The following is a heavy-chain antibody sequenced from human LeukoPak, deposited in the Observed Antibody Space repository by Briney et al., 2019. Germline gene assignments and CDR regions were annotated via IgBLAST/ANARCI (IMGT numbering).Heavy chain of an antibody. CDR3: ARDTDVRFGLGSVLDP. V-gene: IGHV4-4*07. D-gene: IGHD3-10*01. CDR2: IYTSGST. J-gene: IGHJ5*02. CDR1: GGSISSYY. Sequence: PSETLSLTCTVSGGSISSYYWSWIRQPAGKGLEWIGRIYTSGSTNYNPSLKSRVTMSVDTSKNQFSLKLSSVTAADTAVYYCARDTDVRFGLGSVLDPWGQGTLVTVSS.